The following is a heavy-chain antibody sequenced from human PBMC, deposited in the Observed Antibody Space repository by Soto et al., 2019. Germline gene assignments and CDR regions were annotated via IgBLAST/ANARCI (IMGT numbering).Heavy chain of an antibody. CDR2: SKAGNGDK. J-gene: IGHJ4*02. Sequence: QVQLVQSGAGVGNPGASVRVSSRASGYFVRDYIRQWVRQPPAQRPEWMGWSKAGNGDKLYSQNFQGRLTITRDTSANTIYMELSGLTSEDTAVYYCARDGLEYTSGGNSYRPWFDFWGEGTLVTVSS. CDR1: GYFVRDYI. V-gene: IGHV1-3*01. D-gene: IGHD2-15*01. CDR3: ARDGLEYTSGGNSYRPWFDF.